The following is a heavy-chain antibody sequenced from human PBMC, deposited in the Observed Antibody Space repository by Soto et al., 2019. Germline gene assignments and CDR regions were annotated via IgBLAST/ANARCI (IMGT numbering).Heavy chain of an antibody. D-gene: IGHD6-25*01. CDR1: GGSISSYY. Sequence: SETLSLTCTVSGGSISSYYWSWIRQPPGKGLEWIGYIHYSGSTNYNPSLKSRVTISVDTSKNQFSLKLSSVTAADTAVYYCARRRDVSLNWFDPWGQGTLVTVSS. J-gene: IGHJ5*02. CDR3: ARRRDVSLNWFDP. CDR2: IHYSGST. V-gene: IGHV4-59*01.